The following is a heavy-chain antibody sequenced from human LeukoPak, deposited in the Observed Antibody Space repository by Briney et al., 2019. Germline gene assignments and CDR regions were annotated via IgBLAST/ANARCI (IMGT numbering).Heavy chain of an antibody. CDR2: INPNSGGT. CDR3: ATGIAVAGFDY. V-gene: IGHV1-2*02. D-gene: IGHD6-19*01. CDR1: GYTFTGYC. J-gene: IGHJ4*02. Sequence: ASVEVSCKASGYTFTGYCMHWVRQAPGQGLEWMGWINPNSGGTNYAQKFQGRVTMTRGTSISTAYMELSRLRSDDTAVYYCATGIAVAGFDYWGQGTLVTVSS.